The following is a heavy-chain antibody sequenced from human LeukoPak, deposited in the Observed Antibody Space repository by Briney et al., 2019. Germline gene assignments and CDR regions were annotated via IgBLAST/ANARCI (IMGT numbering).Heavy chain of an antibody. V-gene: IGHV3-30*18. CDR3: AKEWPWEFFYYGMNV. D-gene: IGHD1-26*01. Sequence: GGSLRLSCAASGFTFNGYGMHWVRQAPGKGLEWVAIISYDGSNTNYVDSVKGRFTISRDNSKNMLYLQMNSLTAEDTAVYYCAKEWPWEFFYYGMNVWGQGTTVTVS. CDR1: GFTFNGYG. J-gene: IGHJ6*02. CDR2: ISYDGSNT.